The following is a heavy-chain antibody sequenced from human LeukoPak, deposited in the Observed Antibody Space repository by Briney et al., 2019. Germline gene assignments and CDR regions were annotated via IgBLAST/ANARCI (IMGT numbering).Heavy chain of an antibody. CDR2: ISVRSNYR. V-gene: IGHV3-21*01. Sequence: GGSLRLSCAASGYTLSSYSITWVRQAPGKWLEWVSSISVRSNYRYYADSVRGRFSISRDDARDSLYLQMNSLRAEDTAVYYCVRLRRNSDTSGYYYYYDYWGQGTLVTVSS. CDR3: VRLRRNSDTSGYYYYYDY. D-gene: IGHD3-22*01. J-gene: IGHJ4*02. CDR1: GYTLSSYS.